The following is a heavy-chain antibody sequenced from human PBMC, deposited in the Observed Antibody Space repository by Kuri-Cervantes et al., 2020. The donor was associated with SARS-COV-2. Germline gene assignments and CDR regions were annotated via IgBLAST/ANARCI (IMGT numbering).Heavy chain of an antibody. D-gene: IGHD2-2*02. Sequence: SETLSLTCAVYGGSFSDYYWSWVRQPPGKGLEWIGSIYYSGSTYYNPSLKSRVTISVDTSKNQFSLKLSSVTAADTAVYYCVPAAIRAYGWFDPWGQGTLVTVSS. V-gene: IGHV4-34*01. J-gene: IGHJ5*02. CDR2: IYYSGST. CDR1: GGSFSDYY. CDR3: VPAAIRAYGWFDP.